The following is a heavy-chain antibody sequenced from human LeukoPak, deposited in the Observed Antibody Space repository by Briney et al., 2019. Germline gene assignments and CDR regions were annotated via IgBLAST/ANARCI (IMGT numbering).Heavy chain of an antibody. V-gene: IGHV4-31*03. D-gene: IGHD3-22*01. CDR2: IYYSGST. J-gene: IGHJ4*02. Sequence: SETLSLTCTVSGGSISSGGYYWSWIRQHPGKGLEWIGYIYYSGSTYYNPSLKSRVTISVDTSKNQFSLKLSSVTAADTAAYYCARVKVRRFIHYDSSGYLDYWGQGTLVTVSS. CDR3: ARVKVRRFIHYDSSGYLDY. CDR1: GGSISSGGYY.